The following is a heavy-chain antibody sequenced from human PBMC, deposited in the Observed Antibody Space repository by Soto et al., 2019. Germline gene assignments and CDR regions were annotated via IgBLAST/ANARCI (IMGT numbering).Heavy chain of an antibody. V-gene: IGHV1-2*02. J-gene: IGHJ4*02. D-gene: IGHD3-3*01. CDR2: INPNSGGT. CDR3: ARAYRLGFLAWLFMAD. Sequence: ASVKVSCKASGYTFTGYYMHWVRQAPGQGLEWMGWINPNSGGTNYAQKFQGRVTMTRDTSISTAYMELSRLRSDDTAVYYCARAYRLGFLAWLFMADWGQGTLVTVSS. CDR1: GYTFTGYY.